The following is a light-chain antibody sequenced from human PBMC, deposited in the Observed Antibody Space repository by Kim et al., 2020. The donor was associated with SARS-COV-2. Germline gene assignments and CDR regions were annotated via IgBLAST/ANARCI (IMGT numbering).Light chain of an antibody. CDR3: ASWDANLSAWV. CDR2: NND. CDR1: SSNIRSNY. V-gene: IGLV1-47*02. Sequence: GQRVTISCSGSSSNIRSNYVYWYQQLPGKAPKILIHNNDQRPSGVPDRFSGSKSGTSASLGISGLRSEDEADYYCASWDANLSAWVFGGGTKLTVL. J-gene: IGLJ3*02.